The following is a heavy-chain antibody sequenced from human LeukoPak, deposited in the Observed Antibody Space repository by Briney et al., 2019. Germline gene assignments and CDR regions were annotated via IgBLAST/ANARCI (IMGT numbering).Heavy chain of an antibody. CDR2: INPSGCSP. Sequence: EASVKVSCKASGYTFTSYYMLWVGQAAGQGLEWMGIINPSGCSPSFAQKFQGRVTNTRGMAPRPVHTEVGRLRCEDTAVYYCASGAEVWFGRRVVYYMDVWGKGTMVTVSS. V-gene: IGHV1-46*01. CDR3: ASGAEVWFGRRVVYYMDV. D-gene: IGHD3-10*01. J-gene: IGHJ6*03. CDR1: GYTFTSYY.